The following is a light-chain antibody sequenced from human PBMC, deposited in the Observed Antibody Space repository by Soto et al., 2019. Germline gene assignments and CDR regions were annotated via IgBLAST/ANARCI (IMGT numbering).Light chain of an antibody. Sequence: EIVLTQSPGTLSLSPGERATLSCRASQTVSSTYLAWYQQKPGQAPRLLIYGASSRATGIPDRFSGSGSGTDFTLTISRLEPDDFAVYYCQQFGSSVTWTFGQGTKVVIK. V-gene: IGKV3-20*01. CDR3: QQFGSSVTWT. CDR2: GAS. CDR1: QTVSSTY. J-gene: IGKJ1*01.